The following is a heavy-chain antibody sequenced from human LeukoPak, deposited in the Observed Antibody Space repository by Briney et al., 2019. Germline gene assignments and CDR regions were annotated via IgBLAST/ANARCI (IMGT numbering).Heavy chain of an antibody. CDR2: IYYSGST. V-gene: IGHV4-61*01. CDR1: GGSISSGSYY. J-gene: IGHJ6*03. Sequence: SETLSLTCTVSGGSISSGSYYWSWIRQPPGKGLEWIGYIYYSGSTNYNPSLKSRVTISVDTSKNQFSLKLSSVTAADTAVYYCAREGLYSSSAQYYYYYMDVWGKGTTVTVSS. CDR3: AREGLYSSSAQYYYYYMDV. D-gene: IGHD6-6*01.